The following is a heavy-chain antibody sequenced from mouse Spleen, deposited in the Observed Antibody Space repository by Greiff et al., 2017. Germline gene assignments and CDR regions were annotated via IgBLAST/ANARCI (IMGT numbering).Heavy chain of an antibody. J-gene: IGHJ2*01. Sequence: EVQGVESGGGLVKPGGSLKLSCAASGFTFSSYAMSWVRQTPEKRLEWVAAINSNGGSTYYPDTVKDRFTISRDNAKNTLYLQMSSLRSEDTALYYCARGPLVRWYFDYWGQGTTLTGSS. CDR3: ARGPLVRWYFDY. CDR1: GFTFSSYA. CDR2: INSNGGST. D-gene: IGHD2-14*01. V-gene: IGHV5-6-2*01.